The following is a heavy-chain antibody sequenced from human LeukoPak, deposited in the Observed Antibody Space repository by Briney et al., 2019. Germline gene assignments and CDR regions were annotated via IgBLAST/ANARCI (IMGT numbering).Heavy chain of an antibody. CDR3: AKLSPTDTSGDY. Sequence: GGSLRLSCAASGFTFSTYGMHWVRQAPGKGLQWVAFIRYDGSNKYSGDSVRGRFTISRDNSKNTLYLQMNSPRAEDTAVYYCAKLSPTDTSGDYWGQGTLVTVSS. CDR2: IRYDGSNK. CDR1: GFTFSTYG. D-gene: IGHD3-10*01. J-gene: IGHJ4*02. V-gene: IGHV3-30*02.